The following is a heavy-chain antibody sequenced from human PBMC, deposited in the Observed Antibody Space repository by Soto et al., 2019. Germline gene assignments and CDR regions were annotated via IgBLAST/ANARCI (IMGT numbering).Heavy chain of an antibody. J-gene: IGHJ6*02. CDR3: ARGVTIFGGYGMDV. D-gene: IGHD3-3*01. Sequence: QVQLVESGGGVVQPGRSLRLSCAASGFTFSSYAMHWVRQAPGKGLEWVAVISYDGSNKYYADSVKGRFTISRDNSKNTLYLQMNSLRAEDTDVYYCARGVTIFGGYGMDVWGQGTTVTVSS. V-gene: IGHV3-30-3*01. CDR2: ISYDGSNK. CDR1: GFTFSSYA.